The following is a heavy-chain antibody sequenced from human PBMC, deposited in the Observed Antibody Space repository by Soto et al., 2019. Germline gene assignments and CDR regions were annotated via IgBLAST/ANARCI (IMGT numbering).Heavy chain of an antibody. CDR3: ARTTIAARHPFDY. J-gene: IGHJ4*02. Sequence: SETLSLTCTVSGGSISSSSYYWGWIRQPPGKGLEWIGSIYYSGSTYYNPSLKSRVTISVDTSKNQFSLKRSSVTAADTAVYYCARTTIAARHPFDYWGQGTLVTVSS. CDR2: IYYSGST. V-gene: IGHV4-39*01. CDR1: GGSISSSSYY. D-gene: IGHD6-6*01.